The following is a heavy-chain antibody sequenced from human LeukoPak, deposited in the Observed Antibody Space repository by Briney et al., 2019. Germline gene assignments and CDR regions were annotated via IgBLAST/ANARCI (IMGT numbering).Heavy chain of an antibody. CDR3: ARAGTVTIDAFDI. J-gene: IGHJ3*02. Sequence: GGSLRLSCAASGFTFSSYSMNWVRQAPGKGLEWVSSISSSSSYIYYADSVKGRFTISRDNAKNSLYLQMNSLRAEDTAVYYCARAGTVTIDAFDIWGQGTMVTVSS. CDR2: ISSSSSYI. D-gene: IGHD4-11*01. CDR1: GFTFSSYS. V-gene: IGHV3-21*01.